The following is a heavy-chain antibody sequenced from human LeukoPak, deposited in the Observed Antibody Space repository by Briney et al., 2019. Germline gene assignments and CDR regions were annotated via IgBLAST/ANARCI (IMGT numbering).Heavy chain of an antibody. CDR1: EFTFGSYW. Sequence: GGSLRLSCGASEFTFGSYWMSWVRQAPGKWLEWVANIKQDGSQKYYVDSVKGRFTISRDNAKNSLYLQMTSLRAEDTAVYYCAKNTITMVRGVAFDYWGQGTLVTVSS. CDR2: IKQDGSQK. CDR3: AKNTITMVRGVAFDY. J-gene: IGHJ4*02. D-gene: IGHD3-10*01. V-gene: IGHV3-7*01.